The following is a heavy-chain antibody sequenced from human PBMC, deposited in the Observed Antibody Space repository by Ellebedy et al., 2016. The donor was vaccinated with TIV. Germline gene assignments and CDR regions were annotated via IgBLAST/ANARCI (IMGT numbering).Heavy chain of an antibody. D-gene: IGHD3-10*01. V-gene: IGHV3-21*01. CDR1: GFTFSSYS. J-gene: IGHJ6*02. CDR2: ISSSSSYI. CDR3: ARDGITMVRGDLYGMDV. Sequence: GESLKISXAASGFTFSSYSMNWVRQAPGKGLEWVSSISSSSSYIYYADSVKGRFTISRDNAKNSLYLQMNSLRDEDTAVYYCARDGITMVRGDLYGMDVWGQGTTVTVSS.